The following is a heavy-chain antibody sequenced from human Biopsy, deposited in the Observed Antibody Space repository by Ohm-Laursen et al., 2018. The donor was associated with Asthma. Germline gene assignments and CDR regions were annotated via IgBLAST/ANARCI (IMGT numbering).Heavy chain of an antibody. J-gene: IGHJ6*02. CDR1: GDSFSNYA. D-gene: IGHD5-12*01. V-gene: IGHV1-69*13. CDR2: LNPVLGTP. Sequence: VKISCKASGDSFSNYAISWVRQAPGQGLEWMGGLNPVLGTPDHAQMFEGRVTITADESTSTAYMELSSLSSEDTAVYYCARGYSGSDRIVYYYSGLEVWGQGTTVTVSS. CDR3: ARGYSGSDRIVYYYSGLEV.